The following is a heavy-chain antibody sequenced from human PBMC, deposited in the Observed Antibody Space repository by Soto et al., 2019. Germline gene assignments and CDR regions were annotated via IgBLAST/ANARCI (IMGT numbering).Heavy chain of an antibody. CDR1: GGSISSDY. Sequence: SETLSLTCTVSGGSISSDYWSWIRQPPGKGLEWIGYIHYSGSTNHNPSLKSRVTISVDTSKNEFSLKLSSVTAADTAVYYCARMNYYDTSGYPFDYWGQGMMVTVSS. J-gene: IGHJ4*02. V-gene: IGHV4-59*01. CDR3: ARMNYYDTSGYPFDY. CDR2: IHYSGST. D-gene: IGHD3-22*01.